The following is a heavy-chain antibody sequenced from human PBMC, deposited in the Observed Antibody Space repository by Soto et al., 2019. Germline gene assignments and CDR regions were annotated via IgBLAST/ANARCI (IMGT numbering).Heavy chain of an antibody. V-gene: IGHV2-26*01. CDR2: IFSNDEK. CDR3: ARIGGVIIDLYYFDF. Sequence: QVTLKESGPVLVKPTETLTLTCTVSGFSLSSPRMGVSWIRQPPGKALEWLAHIFSNDEKSYSTSLKSRLTISKDTANSTVVLTMTNVDPVDTATYYCARIGGVIIDLYYFDFWGQGTQVAVSS. CDR1: GFSLSSPRMG. J-gene: IGHJ4*02. D-gene: IGHD3-16*01.